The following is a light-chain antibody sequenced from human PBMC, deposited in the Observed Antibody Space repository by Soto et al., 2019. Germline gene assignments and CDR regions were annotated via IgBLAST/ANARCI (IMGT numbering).Light chain of an antibody. CDR3: QQYHNWPIT. J-gene: IGKJ5*01. CDR2: DAS. V-gene: IGKV3-15*01. Sequence: EIVMTQSPATLSVSPGERATLSCRASQSVRSNLAWYQQRPGQAPRLLIYDASTRATGLPARFSGSGSGTEFTLTVSSLQSEDFAVYYCQQYHNWPITFGQGTRLEIK. CDR1: QSVRSN.